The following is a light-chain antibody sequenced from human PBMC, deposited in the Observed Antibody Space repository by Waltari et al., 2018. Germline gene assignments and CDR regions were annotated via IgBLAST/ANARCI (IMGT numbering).Light chain of an antibody. CDR2: DVS. CDR3: SSYAGSNNVL. Sequence: QAALTQPPSVSGSPGQSVTISCTGSSSDIGGYNYVSWYQQHPGKAPKLMIYDVSKRPPGVSDRFSCSKSGNTASLTISGLQAEDEADYYCSSYAGSNNVLFGGGTRLTVL. J-gene: IGLJ2*01. CDR1: SSDIGGYNY. V-gene: IGLV2-8*01.